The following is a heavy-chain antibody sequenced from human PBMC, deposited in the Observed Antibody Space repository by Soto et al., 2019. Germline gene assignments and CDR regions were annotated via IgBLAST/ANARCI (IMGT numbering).Heavy chain of an antibody. CDR1: GGTFSTFG. J-gene: IGHJ4*02. D-gene: IGHD3-16*01. CDR2: IIPFFGTA. CDR3: ARTAPMDAGDKYYYDF. V-gene: IGHV1-69*01. Sequence: QVQLVQSGAEVKKTGSSVKVSCKTSGGTFSTFGISWVRQAPGQGLEWMGGIIPFFGTAEYSQKFEDRITITADESTNTVYMDLRSLTLEATAIYYGARTAPMDAGDKYYYDFWGQGALVTVSS.